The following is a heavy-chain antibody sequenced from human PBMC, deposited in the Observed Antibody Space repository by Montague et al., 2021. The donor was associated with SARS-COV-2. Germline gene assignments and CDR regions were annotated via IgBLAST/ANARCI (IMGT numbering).Heavy chain of an antibody. CDR3: AGDHQGPIGLPPGTLLQEHL. J-gene: IGHJ6*01. CDR1: GFTFSSYA. V-gene: IGHV3-30*04. CDR2: ISYDGSNK. Sequence: SLRPSCAASGFTFSSYAMHWVRQAPGKGLEWVAVISYDGSNKYYADSVKGRFTISRDNSKNTLYLQMNSLRAEDTAVYYCAGDHQGPIGLPPGTLLQEHLWG.